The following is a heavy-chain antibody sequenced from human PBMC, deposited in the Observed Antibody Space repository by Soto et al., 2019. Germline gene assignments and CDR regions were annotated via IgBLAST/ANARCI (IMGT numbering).Heavy chain of an antibody. J-gene: IGHJ6*02. CDR2: IKSKTDGGTT. CDR3: TTVSGIAARLYGMDV. D-gene: IGHD6-13*01. CDR1: GFTFSNAW. V-gene: IGHV3-15*01. Sequence: GGSLRLSCAASGFTFSNAWMSWVRQAPGKGLEWVGRIKSKTDGGTTDYAAPVKGRFTISRDDSKNTLYLQMNSLKTEDTAVYYCTTVSGIAARLYGMDVCGQGXTVTVSS.